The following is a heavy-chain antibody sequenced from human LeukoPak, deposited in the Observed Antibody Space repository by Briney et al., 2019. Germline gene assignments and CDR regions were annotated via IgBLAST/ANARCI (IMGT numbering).Heavy chain of an antibody. CDR3: AKSNGYGLVDI. D-gene: IGHD3-10*01. V-gene: IGHV4-34*01. Sequence: SETLSLTCAVYGGSFSGYYWSWIRQPPGKGLEWIGEINHSGSTNYNPSLKSRVTISVDTSKNQFSLKLNSVTAADTAVYYCAKSNGYGLVDIWGQGTVVTVSS. CDR2: INHSGST. CDR1: GGSFSGYY. J-gene: IGHJ3*02.